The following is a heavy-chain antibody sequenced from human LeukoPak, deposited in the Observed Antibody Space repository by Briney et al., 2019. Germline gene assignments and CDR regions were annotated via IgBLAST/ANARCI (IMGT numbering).Heavy chain of an antibody. CDR1: GGSISSYY. CDR3: ARESSSGWYYFDY. D-gene: IGHD6-19*01. J-gene: IGHJ4*02. V-gene: IGHV4-59*01. CDR2: IYYSGST. Sequence: PSETLSLTCTVSGGSISSYYWSWIRQLPGKGLEWIGYIYYSGSTNYNPSLKSRVTISVDTSKNQFSLKLNSVTAADTAVYYCARESSSGWYYFDYWGQGTLVTVSS.